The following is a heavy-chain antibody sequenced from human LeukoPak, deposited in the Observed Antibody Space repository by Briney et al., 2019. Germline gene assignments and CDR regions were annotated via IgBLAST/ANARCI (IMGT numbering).Heavy chain of an antibody. J-gene: IGHJ4*02. Sequence: GASVKVSCKASGYTFTSYYMHWVRQAPGQGLEWMGIINPSGGSTSYAQKFQGRVTMTTDTSTSTAYMELRSLRSDDTAVYYCARVGAITMITTLDYWGQGTLVTVSS. CDR2: INPSGGST. V-gene: IGHV1-46*01. CDR1: GYTFTSYY. CDR3: ARVGAITMITTLDY. D-gene: IGHD3-22*01.